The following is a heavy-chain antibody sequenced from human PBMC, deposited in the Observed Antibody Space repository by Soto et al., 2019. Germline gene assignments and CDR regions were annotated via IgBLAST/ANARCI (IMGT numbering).Heavy chain of an antibody. CDR3: ARVGPWVPYYYDSSPYTFENWFDP. Sequence: SETLSLTCTVSGGSISSYYWSWIRQPAGKGLEWIGRMYPSGSTNYNPSLKSRVTMSVDMTNNHVSLILNSVTAADTAVYYCARVGPWVPYYYDSSPYTFENWFDPWGQGTLVTVSS. CDR2: MYPSGST. D-gene: IGHD3-22*01. V-gene: IGHV4-4*07. J-gene: IGHJ5*02. CDR1: GGSISSYY.